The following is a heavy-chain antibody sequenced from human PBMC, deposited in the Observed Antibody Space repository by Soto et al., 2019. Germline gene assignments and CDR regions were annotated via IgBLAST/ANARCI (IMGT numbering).Heavy chain of an antibody. CDR2: ISYDGTNK. J-gene: IGHJ4*02. D-gene: IGHD2-21*01. CDR1: GFIFGSYG. Sequence: GGSLRLSCTASGFIFGSYGMHWVRQAPGKGLEWVALISYDGTNKYYPDSVKGRFTISRDNPRNMLYLEMNSLSAEDTAMHYCARVPRDFCGRECSSNKWGRGTQVTVSS. CDR3: ARVPRDFCGRECSSNK. V-gene: IGHV3-30*03.